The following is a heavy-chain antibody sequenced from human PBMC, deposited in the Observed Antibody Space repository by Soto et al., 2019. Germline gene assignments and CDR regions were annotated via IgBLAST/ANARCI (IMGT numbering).Heavy chain of an antibody. D-gene: IGHD2-15*01. CDR1: GFTFSNNA. CDR2: ISYDGSNK. V-gene: IGHV3-30-3*01. J-gene: IGHJ6*02. CDR3: DRGPKTSAFSAIEV. Sequence: QVKLVESGGVVVQPGRSLRLSCAAYGFTFSNNAMDWVRQAPGKGLEGVAVISYDGSNKYIAESVKGRFTIYRDNSKNTPYLQINSLSAEDMDVYYCDRGPKTSAFSAIEVWGPGNTVTDYS.